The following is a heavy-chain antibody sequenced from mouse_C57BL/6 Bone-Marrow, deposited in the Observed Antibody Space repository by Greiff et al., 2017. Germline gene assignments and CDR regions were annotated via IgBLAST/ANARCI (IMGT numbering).Heavy chain of an antibody. D-gene: IGHD1-1*01. CDR3: ARPNYYGSSYGRYFDV. Sequence: VQLQQPGAELVKPGVSVKLSCKASGYTFTSYWMHWVKQRPGQGLEWIGMIHPNSGSTNYNEKFKSKATLTVDKSSSTAYMQLSSLTSEDSAVYYCARPNYYGSSYGRYFDVWGTGTTVTVSS. CDR2: IHPNSGST. CDR1: GYTFTSYW. J-gene: IGHJ1*03. V-gene: IGHV1-64*01.